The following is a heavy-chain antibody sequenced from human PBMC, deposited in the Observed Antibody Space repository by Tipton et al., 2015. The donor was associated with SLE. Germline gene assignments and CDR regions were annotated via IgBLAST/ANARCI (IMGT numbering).Heavy chain of an antibody. CDR1: GFTLEDSA. CDR3: VKSRDYYDILTGFFDQ. Sequence: SLRLSCAAPGFTLEDSAMHWVRQAPGKGLEWVAGVSRQSGSIGYGESVKGRFTISRDNAQNIVYLQMRSLTRDDTALYFCVKSRDYYDILTGFFDQWGQGALVTVSS. J-gene: IGHJ4*02. CDR2: VSRQSGSI. V-gene: IGHV3-9*01. D-gene: IGHD3-9*01.